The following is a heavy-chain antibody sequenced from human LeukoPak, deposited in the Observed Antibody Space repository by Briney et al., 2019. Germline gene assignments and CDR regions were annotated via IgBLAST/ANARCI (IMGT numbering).Heavy chain of an antibody. CDR1: GGTFSSYA. Sequence: SVKVSCKASGGTFSSYAISWVRQAPGQGLEWMGRIIPILGIANYAQKFQGRVTITADKSTSTAYMELSSLRSEDTAVYYCARLLYYDSSGYYSPRFDYWGQGTLVTVSS. CDR3: ARLLYYDSSGYYSPRFDY. V-gene: IGHV1-69*04. J-gene: IGHJ4*02. D-gene: IGHD3-22*01. CDR2: IIPILGIA.